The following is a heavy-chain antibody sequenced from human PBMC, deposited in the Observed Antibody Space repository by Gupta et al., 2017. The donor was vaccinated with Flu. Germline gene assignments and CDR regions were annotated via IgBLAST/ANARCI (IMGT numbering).Heavy chain of an antibody. Sequence: QVQLVVSGGGVVQPGRSLRLSCAASGFSFGSYGMHWVRQAPGRGLEWVAVISFDGTDKYHADSVKGRFTISRDNSQNTLFLQMNSLRAEDTAVYYCAKDQRFCTGGRCQPPPYSAGWYVDYWGQGTLVTVSS. D-gene: IGHD2-8*02. J-gene: IGHJ4*02. CDR1: GFSFGSYG. CDR3: AKDQRFCTGGRCQPPPYSAGWYVDY. CDR2: ISFDGTDK. V-gene: IGHV3-30*18.